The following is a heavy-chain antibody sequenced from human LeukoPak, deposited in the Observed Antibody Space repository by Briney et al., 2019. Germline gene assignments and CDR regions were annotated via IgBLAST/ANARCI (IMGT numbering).Heavy chain of an antibody. D-gene: IGHD3-9*01. Sequence: GGSLRLSCAASGFTFSDYYMSWIRQAPGKGLEWVSYISSSGSTIYYADSVKGRFTISRDNAKNSLYLQMNSLRAEDTAVYYCARAESDYDILTGYYNGPYYYYMDVWGKGTTVTVSS. J-gene: IGHJ6*03. V-gene: IGHV3-11*04. CDR3: ARAESDYDILTGYYNGPYYYYMDV. CDR1: GFTFSDYY. CDR2: ISSSGSTI.